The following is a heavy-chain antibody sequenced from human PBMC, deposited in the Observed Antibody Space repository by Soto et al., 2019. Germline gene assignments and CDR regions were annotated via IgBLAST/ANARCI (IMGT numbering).Heavy chain of an antibody. J-gene: IGHJ4*02. Sequence: GSGPTLVNPTQTVTLTCTLSGFSLSTRGMCVSWIRQPPGKALEWLARIDWDDDKYYSTSLKTRLTIPKDTSKNQVVLTMTNMDPVDTATYYCARIRNGDAPHFDYWGQGTPVNVSS. CDR3: ARIRNGDAPHFDY. D-gene: IGHD2-2*01. CDR1: GFSLSTRGMC. V-gene: IGHV2-70*11. CDR2: IDWDDDK.